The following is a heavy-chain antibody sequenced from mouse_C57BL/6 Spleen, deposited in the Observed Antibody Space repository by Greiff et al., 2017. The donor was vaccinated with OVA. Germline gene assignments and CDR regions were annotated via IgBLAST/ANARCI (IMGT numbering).Heavy chain of an antibody. CDR1: GFTFSSYG. J-gene: IGHJ4*01. CDR3: ARQGYYAMDY. V-gene: IGHV5-6*01. CDR2: ISSGGSYT. Sequence: EVKLQESGGDLVKPGGSLKLSCAASGFTFSSYGMSWVRQTPDKRLEWVATISSGGSYTYYPDSVKGRFTISRDNAKNTLYLQMSSLKSEDTAMYYCARQGYYAMDYWGQGTSVTVSS.